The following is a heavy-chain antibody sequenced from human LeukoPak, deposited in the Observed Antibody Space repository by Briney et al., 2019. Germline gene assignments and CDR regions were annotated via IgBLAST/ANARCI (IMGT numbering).Heavy chain of an antibody. V-gene: IGHV1-2*02. J-gene: IGHJ3*02. D-gene: IGHD3-22*01. CDR3: ARVNDYYDSSGYDFYAFDI. CDR1: GYTFTRND. CDR2: INPNSGGT. Sequence: ASVKVSCKTSGYTFTRNDINWVRQATGQGLEWMGWINPNSGGTNYAQKFQGRVTMTRDTSISTAYMELSRLRSDDTAVYYCARVNDYYDSSGYDFYAFDIWGQGTMVTVSS.